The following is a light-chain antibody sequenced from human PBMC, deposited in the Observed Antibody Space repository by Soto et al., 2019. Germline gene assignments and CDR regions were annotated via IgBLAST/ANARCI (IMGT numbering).Light chain of an antibody. CDR3: QQYGSSRT. CDR1: QSVSSSY. Sequence: EIVLTQSPGTLSLSPGERATLSCRASQSVSSSYLAWYQQRPGQAPRLLIYGASSRASGIPDRFSVSGSGTDFTLTISTLEPEDLAVYYCQQYGSSRTFGQGTKVEI. CDR2: GAS. J-gene: IGKJ1*01. V-gene: IGKV3-20*01.